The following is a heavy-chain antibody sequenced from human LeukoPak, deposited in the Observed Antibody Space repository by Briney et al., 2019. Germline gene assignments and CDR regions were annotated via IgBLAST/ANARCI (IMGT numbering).Heavy chain of an antibody. V-gene: IGHV1-69*05. CDR1: GGTFSSSA. D-gene: IGHD1-7*01. Sequence: GASVKVSCKASGGTFSSSAISWVRQAPGQGLESMGGIIPIFGTANYAQKFQGRVTITTDESTSTAYMELSSLISEDTAVYYCAHELELALRGFYYYYMDVWGKGTTVTVSS. CDR2: IIPIFGTA. J-gene: IGHJ6*03. CDR3: AHELELALRGFYYYYMDV.